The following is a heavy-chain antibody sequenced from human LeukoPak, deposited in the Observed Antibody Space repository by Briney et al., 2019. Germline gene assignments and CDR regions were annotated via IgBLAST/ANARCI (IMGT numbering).Heavy chain of an antibody. CDR2: IYYSGST. D-gene: IGHD3-3*01. CDR1: GGSISSYY. Sequence: SETLSLTCTVSGGSISSYYWNWIRQPPGKGLEWIGYIYYSGSTNYNPSLKSRVTISVDTSKNQFSLKLSSVTAADTAVYYCARVVGYDFWSGRAYYYYYMDVWGKGTTVTVSS. J-gene: IGHJ6*03. V-gene: IGHV4-59*12. CDR3: ARVVGYDFWSGRAYYYYYMDV.